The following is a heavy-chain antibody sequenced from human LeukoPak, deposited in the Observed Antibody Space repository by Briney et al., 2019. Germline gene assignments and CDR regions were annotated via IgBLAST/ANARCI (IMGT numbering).Heavy chain of an antibody. CDR3: GISQTWDHLFES. Sequence: PGRSLRLSCAASGFTFSSYAMHWVRQAPGKGLEWVAVISYDGTNKYYADSVKGRFTISRDASKNTLSLHMNSLRDEDSAVYYCGISQTWDHLFESWGQGTLVTVSS. D-gene: IGHD1-26*01. J-gene: IGHJ4*02. CDR1: GFTFSSYA. V-gene: IGHV3-30*14. CDR2: ISYDGTNK.